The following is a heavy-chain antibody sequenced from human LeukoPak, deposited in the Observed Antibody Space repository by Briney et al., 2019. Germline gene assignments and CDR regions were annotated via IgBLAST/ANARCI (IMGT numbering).Heavy chain of an antibody. CDR3: ASRAGGSSPFDY. V-gene: IGHV4-59*01. D-gene: IGHD3-16*01. J-gene: IGHJ4*02. Sequence: SETLSLTCTVSGGSISSYYWSWIRQPPGKGLEWIGYIYYRGSTNYNPSLKSRVTISVDTSKNQFSLKLSSVTAADTAVYYCASRAGGSSPFDYWGQGTLVTVSS. CDR1: GGSISSYY. CDR2: IYYRGST.